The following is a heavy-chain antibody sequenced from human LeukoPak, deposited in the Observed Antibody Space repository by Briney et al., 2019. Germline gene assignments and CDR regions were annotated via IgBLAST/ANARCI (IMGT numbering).Heavy chain of an antibody. CDR2: INHSGST. D-gene: IGHD2-2*01. J-gene: IGHJ4*02. Sequence: SGTLSLTCAVYGGSFSGYYWSWIRQPPGKGLEWIGEINHSGSTNYNPSLKSRVTISVDTSKNQFSLKLSSVTAADTAVYYCARVNVVVPAAVFDYWGQGTLVTVSS. CDR1: GGSFSGYY. CDR3: ARVNVVVPAAVFDY. V-gene: IGHV4-34*01.